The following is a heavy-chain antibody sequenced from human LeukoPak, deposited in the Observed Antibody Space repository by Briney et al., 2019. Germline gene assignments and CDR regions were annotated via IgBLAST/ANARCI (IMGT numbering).Heavy chain of an antibody. D-gene: IGHD5-12*01. CDR3: ARVSGYDWESFYDY. V-gene: IGHV4-61*05. J-gene: IGHJ4*02. CDR2: IYYSGST. Sequence: SETLSLTCTVSGGSISSSSYYWGWIRQPPGKGLEWIGYIYYSGSTNYNPSLKSRVTISVDTSKNQFSLKLNSVTAADTAVYYCARVSGYDWESFYDYWGQGTLVTVSS. CDR1: GGSISSSSYY.